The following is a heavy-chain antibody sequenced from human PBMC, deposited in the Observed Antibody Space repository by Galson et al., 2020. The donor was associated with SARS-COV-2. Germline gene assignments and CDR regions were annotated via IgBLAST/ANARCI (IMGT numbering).Heavy chain of an antibody. D-gene: IGHD3-9*01. CDR1: GFTFSSHG. J-gene: IGHJ4*02. Sequence: GESLKISCAASGFTFSSHGMHWVRQAPGKGLEWVAVIWYDGSNTYYADSVKGRFTISRDNSKNTLYLQMNSLRAEDTAGYYCATELRYFDRGLDYWGQGVLVSFSS. CDR3: ATELRYFDRGLDY. CDR2: IWYDGSNT. V-gene: IGHV3-33*01.